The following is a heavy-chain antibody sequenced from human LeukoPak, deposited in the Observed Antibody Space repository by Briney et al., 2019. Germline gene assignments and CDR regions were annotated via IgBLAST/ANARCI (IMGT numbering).Heavy chain of an antibody. V-gene: IGHV4-30-4*01. CDR3: ARGAVGGSFDY. D-gene: IGHD4-23*01. Sequence: PSQTLSLTCSVSGGSISSDDYYWSWIRQPPGTGLEWIGYIYYSGSTNYNPSLKSRVTMSVDTSKNQFSLKLSSVTAADTAVYYCARGAVGGSFDYWGQGTLVTVSS. J-gene: IGHJ4*02. CDR2: IYYSGST. CDR1: GGSISSDDYY.